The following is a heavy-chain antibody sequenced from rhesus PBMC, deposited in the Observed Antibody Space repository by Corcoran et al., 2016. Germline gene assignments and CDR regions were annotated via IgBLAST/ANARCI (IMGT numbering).Heavy chain of an antibody. J-gene: IGHJ4*01. D-gene: IGHD5-24*01. CDR2: ISGSGGST. CDR1: GGSISSNY. CDR3: ARDDEIQWVQLSSFFDY. Sequence: QVQLQESGPGLVKPSETLSLTCAVSGGSISSNYLSWIRQPPGKGLEWIGRISGSGGSTDYTPSLQIRVTISTDTSKNQFSLKLSSVTAADTAVYYCARDDEIQWVQLSSFFDYWGQGVLVTVSS. V-gene: IGHV4-173*01.